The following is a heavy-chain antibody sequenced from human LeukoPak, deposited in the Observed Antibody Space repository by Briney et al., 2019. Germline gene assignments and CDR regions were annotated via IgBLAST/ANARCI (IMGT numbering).Heavy chain of an antibody. CDR1: GGTFSSYA. J-gene: IGHJ6*02. Sequence: SVTVSCKASGGTFSSYAISWVRQAPGQGLEWMGRIIPILGIANYAQKFQGRVTITADESTSTAYMELSSLRSEDTAVYYCARDCSSTSCYTSYYYYGMDVWGQGTTVTVSS. CDR3: ARDCSSTSCYTSYYYYGMDV. D-gene: IGHD2-2*02. CDR2: IIPILGIA. V-gene: IGHV1-69*04.